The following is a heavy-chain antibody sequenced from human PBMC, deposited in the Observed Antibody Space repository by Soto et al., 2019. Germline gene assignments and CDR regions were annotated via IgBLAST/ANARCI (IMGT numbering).Heavy chain of an antibody. V-gene: IGHV5-51*01. CDR2: IYPGDSDT. D-gene: IGHD1-26*01. CDR3: ARIVGATPESFDY. Sequence: GESLKISCKACGYSFTSYWIAWVRQKPGKGLEWMGIIYPGDSDTKHSPSFQGQVTISADKSISTAYLQWSSLKASDSAMYYCARIVGATPESFDYWGQGTLVTVSS. CDR1: GYSFTSYW. J-gene: IGHJ4*02.